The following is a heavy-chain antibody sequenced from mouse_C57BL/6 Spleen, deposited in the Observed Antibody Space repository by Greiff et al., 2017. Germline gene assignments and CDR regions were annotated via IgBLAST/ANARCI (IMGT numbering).Heavy chain of an antibody. D-gene: IGHD2-13*01. CDR2: ISSGSSTI. CDR1: GFTFSDSG. J-gene: IGHJ2*01. V-gene: IGHV5-17*01. CDR3: ARDGDGY. Sequence: EVMLVESGGGLVKPGGSLKLSCAASGFTFSDSGMHWVRQAPEKGLEWVAYISSGSSTIYYADTVKGRFTISRDNAKNTLFLQMTSLRSEDTAMYYCARDGDGYWGQGTTLTVSS.